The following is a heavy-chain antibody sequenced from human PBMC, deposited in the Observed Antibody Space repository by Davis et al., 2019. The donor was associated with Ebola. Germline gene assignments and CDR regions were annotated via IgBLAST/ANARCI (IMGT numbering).Heavy chain of an antibody. Sequence: SVKVSCKASGGTFSSYAISWVRQAPGQGLEWMGRIIPILGIANYAQKFQGRVTITADKSTSTAYMELSSLRSEDTAVYYCARGYYDFWSGPLDYWGQGTLVTVSS. J-gene: IGHJ4*02. D-gene: IGHD3-3*01. CDR3: ARGYYDFWSGPLDY. CDR2: IIPILGIA. CDR1: GGTFSSYA. V-gene: IGHV1-69*04.